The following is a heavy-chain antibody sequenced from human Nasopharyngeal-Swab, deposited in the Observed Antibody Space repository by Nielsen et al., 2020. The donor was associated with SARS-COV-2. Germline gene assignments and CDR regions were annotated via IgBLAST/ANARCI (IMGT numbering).Heavy chain of an antibody. Sequence: SETLSLTCAVYGGSFSGYYWSWIRQPPGKGLEWIGEINHSGSTNYNPSLKSRVTISVDTSKNQLSLKLSSVTAADTAVYYCARGSPRSGMDVWGQGTTVTVSS. J-gene: IGHJ6*02. CDR2: INHSGST. CDR1: GGSFSGYY. CDR3: ARGSPRSGMDV. V-gene: IGHV4-34*01.